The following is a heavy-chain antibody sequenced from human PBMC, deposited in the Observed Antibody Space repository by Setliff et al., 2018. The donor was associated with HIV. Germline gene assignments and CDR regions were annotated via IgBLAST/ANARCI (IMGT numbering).Heavy chain of an antibody. CDR3: ARDYGGMTSGWYLSSVFDF. CDR2: LNSDGRST. V-gene: IGHV3-74*01. J-gene: IGHJ4*02. D-gene: IGHD6-19*01. CDR1: GFTFSSYS. Sequence: GGSLRLSCAASGFTFSSYSMYWVRQAPGKGLMWVSRLNSDGRSTTYADSVKGRFTISRDNARNTVFLQMNSLRAEDSAVYYCARDYGGMTSGWYLSSVFDFWGQGTLVTVSS.